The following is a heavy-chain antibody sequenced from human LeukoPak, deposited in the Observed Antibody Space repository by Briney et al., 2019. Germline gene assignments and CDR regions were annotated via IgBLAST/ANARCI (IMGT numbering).Heavy chain of an antibody. CDR2: ISGSGGST. D-gene: IGHD6-19*01. CDR3: AKRGVAGAFDY. CDR1: GFTFSIYA. Sequence: GGSLRLSCAASGFTFSIYAMSWVSQAPGKGLEWVSAISGSGGSTYYADSVKGRFTICRDNSKNTLYLQMNSLRGEDTAVYYCAKRGVAGAFDYWGQGTLVTVSS. J-gene: IGHJ4*02. V-gene: IGHV3-23*01.